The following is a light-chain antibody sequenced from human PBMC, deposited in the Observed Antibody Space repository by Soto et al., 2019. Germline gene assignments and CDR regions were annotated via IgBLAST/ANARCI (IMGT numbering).Light chain of an antibody. J-gene: IGKJ2*01. CDR1: QSISNW. CDR3: QQYNLYPYT. Sequence: DIQMTQSPSTLSASVGDRVTITCRASQSISNWLAWYQQKPGKAPKLLIYKASSVESGVPSRFSGSGSGTDFTLTISSLQPDDFATYYCQQYNLYPYTFGQGTRLDIK. CDR2: KAS. V-gene: IGKV1-5*03.